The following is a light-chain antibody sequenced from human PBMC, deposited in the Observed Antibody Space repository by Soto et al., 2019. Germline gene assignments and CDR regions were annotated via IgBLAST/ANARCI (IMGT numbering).Light chain of an antibody. Sequence: QLVLTQPPSASGTPGQRVTISCSGSSSNIGSNTVNWYQQLPGTAPKLLIYSNNQRPSGVPDRLSGSKSGTSASLSISGLQSEDEADYYCAAWEDSLNGWVFGGGTKLTVL. J-gene: IGLJ3*02. CDR3: AAWEDSLNGWV. CDR2: SNN. CDR1: SSNIGSNT. V-gene: IGLV1-44*01.